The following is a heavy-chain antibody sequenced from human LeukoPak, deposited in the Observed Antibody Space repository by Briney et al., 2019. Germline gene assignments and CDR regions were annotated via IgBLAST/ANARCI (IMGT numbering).Heavy chain of an antibody. CDR2: ISYDGSNK. CDR3: AREQGYSYGSNFDY. CDR1: GFTFSSYA. Sequence: PGGSLRLSCAASGFTFSSYAMHWVRQAPGKGLEWVAVISYDGSNKYYADSVKGRFTISRDNSKNTLYLQMNSLRAEDTAVYYCAREQGYSYGSNFDYWGQGTLVTVSS. J-gene: IGHJ4*02. D-gene: IGHD5-18*01. V-gene: IGHV3-30-3*01.